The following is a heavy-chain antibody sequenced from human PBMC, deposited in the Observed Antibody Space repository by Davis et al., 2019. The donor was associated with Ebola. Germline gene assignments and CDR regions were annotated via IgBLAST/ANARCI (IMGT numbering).Heavy chain of an antibody. CDR1: GFTFSNAW. Sequence: GESLKISCAASGFTFSNAWMSWVRQAPGKGLEWVGRIKNEANGYTTEYAASVKGRFTISRDDSKDSLYLQMNSLKTEDTAAYYCMSVGTTRWGQGTLVTVSS. V-gene: IGHV3-72*01. CDR2: IKNEANGYTT. D-gene: IGHD1-26*01. J-gene: IGHJ4*02. CDR3: MSVGTTR.